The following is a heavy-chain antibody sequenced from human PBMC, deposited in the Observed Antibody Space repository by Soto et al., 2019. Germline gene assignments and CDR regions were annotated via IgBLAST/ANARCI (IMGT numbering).Heavy chain of an antibody. CDR3: ARDNIVGAYFFDY. V-gene: IGHV4-61*01. D-gene: IGHD1-26*01. CDR1: GGSVSSGSYY. CDR2: IYYSGST. J-gene: IGHJ4*02. Sequence: SETLSLTCTVSGGSVSSGSYYWSWIRQPPGKGLEWIGYIYYSGSTDYNPSVKGRFTISRDSSKNTVYLQMDSLRVEDTAVYYCARDNIVGAYFFDYWGQGALVTVSS.